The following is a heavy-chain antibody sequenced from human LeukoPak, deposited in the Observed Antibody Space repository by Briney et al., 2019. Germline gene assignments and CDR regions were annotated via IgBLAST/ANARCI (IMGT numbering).Heavy chain of an antibody. J-gene: IGHJ4*02. D-gene: IGHD3-22*01. Sequence: EASVKVSCKASGYTFTNYGIFWVRQAPGQGLEWMGWISAYSGNTNYAQKLQGRVTMTTETSTSTAYMELESLRSDDTAVYYCAISLGSYYDTSGYLGGDYWGQGTLVTVSS. CDR2: ISAYSGNT. V-gene: IGHV1-18*01. CDR3: AISLGSYYDTSGYLGGDY. CDR1: GYTFTNYG.